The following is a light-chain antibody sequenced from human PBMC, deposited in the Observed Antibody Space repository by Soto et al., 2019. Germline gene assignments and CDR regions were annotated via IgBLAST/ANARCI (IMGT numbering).Light chain of an antibody. V-gene: IGKV3-15*01. CDR2: GIS. CDR1: QSINPNH. CDR3: QQYSKWPIT. Sequence: EIVSTQSPGTRSLTPWERATLSWRASQSINPNHLAWYQQKPGQPPRLLIYGISTRATGIPARFSGSGSGTEFSLTISSLQSEDFAVYYCQQYSKWPITFGQGTRLE. J-gene: IGKJ5*01.